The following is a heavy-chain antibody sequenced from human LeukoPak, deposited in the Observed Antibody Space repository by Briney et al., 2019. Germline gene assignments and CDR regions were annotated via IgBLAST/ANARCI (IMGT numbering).Heavy chain of an antibody. J-gene: IGHJ4*02. D-gene: IGHD3-9*01. CDR2: ISAYNGNT. CDR1: GYTFTSYG. V-gene: IGHV1-18*01. Sequence: ASVKVSCKASGYTFTSYGISWVRQAPGQGLEWMGWISAYNGNTNYAQKLQGRVTMTTDTSTSTAYMELRSLRSGDTAVYYCARENYDILTGYYYFDYWGQGTLVTVSS. CDR3: ARENYDILTGYYYFDY.